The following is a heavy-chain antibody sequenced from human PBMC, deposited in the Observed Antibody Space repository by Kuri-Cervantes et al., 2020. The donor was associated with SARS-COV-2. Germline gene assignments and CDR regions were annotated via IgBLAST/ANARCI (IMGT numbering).Heavy chain of an antibody. V-gene: IGHV3-33*08. CDR3: ARSHKDIVVVPAARGYYYGMDV. J-gene: IGHJ6*02. D-gene: IGHD2-2*01. CDR2: IWYDGSNK. CDR1: GFTFSTYG. Sequence: GESLKISCEASGFTFSTYGMHWVRQAPGKGLEWVAVIWYDGSNKYYADSVKGRFTISRDNSKNTLYLQMNSLRAEDTAVYYCARSHKDIVVVPAARGYYYGMDVWGQGTTVTVSS.